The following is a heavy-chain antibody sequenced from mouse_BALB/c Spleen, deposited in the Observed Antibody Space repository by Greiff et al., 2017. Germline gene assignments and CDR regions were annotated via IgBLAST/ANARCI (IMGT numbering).Heavy chain of an antibody. J-gene: IGHJ4*01. CDR2: IRLKSNNYAT. V-gene: IGHV6-6*02. CDR1: GFTFSNYW. D-gene: IGHD2-4*01. CDR3: TRRATMITPYYAMDY. Sequence: EVQGVESGGGLVQPGGSMKLSCVASGFTFSNYWMNWVRQSPEKGLEWVAEIRLKSNNYATHYAESVKGRFTISRDDSKSSIYLQMNNLRAEDTGIYYCTRRATMITPYYAMDYWGQGTSVTVSS.